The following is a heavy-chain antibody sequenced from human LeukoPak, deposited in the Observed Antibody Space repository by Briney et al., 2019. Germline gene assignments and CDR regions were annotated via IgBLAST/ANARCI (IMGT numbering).Heavy chain of an antibody. CDR3: ARGYYHSGSRDNVDAFDI. V-gene: IGHV1-2*02. CDR1: GYTFTSYY. D-gene: IGHD3-10*01. Sequence: PMASVKVSCKASGYTFTSYYMHWVRQAPGQGLEWMGWINPKSGGTNYAQKFQGRVTMTRDTSISTAYVELSSLRSEDTAVYYCARGYYHSGSRDNVDAFDIWGQGTMVTVSS. J-gene: IGHJ3*02. CDR2: INPKSGGT.